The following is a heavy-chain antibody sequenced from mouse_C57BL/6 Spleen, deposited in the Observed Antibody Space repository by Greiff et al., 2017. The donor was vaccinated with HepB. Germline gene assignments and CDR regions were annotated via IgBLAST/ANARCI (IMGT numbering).Heavy chain of an antibody. CDR3: ARRKDRDGYAMDY. J-gene: IGHJ4*01. CDR2: IYWDDDK. CDR1: GFSLSTSGMG. V-gene: IGHV8-12*01. Sequence: QVTLKESGPGILQSSQTLSLTCSFSGFSLSTSGMGVSWIRQPSGKGLEWLAHIYWDDDKRYNPSLKSRLTISKDTSRNQVFLKITSVDTADTATYYCARRKDRDGYAMDYWGQGTSVTVSS.